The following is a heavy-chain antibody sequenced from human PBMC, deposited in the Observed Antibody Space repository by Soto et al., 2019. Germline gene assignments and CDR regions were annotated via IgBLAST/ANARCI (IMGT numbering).Heavy chain of an antibody. CDR3: ARDEGVDY. CDR1: GFTFSSYW. J-gene: IGHJ4*02. CDR2: IKQDGGVQ. Sequence: SLRLSCAASGFTFSSYWMSWVRQAPGKGLEWVGNIKQDGGVQYYMDSVKGRFTISRDNAKNSLYLQMNSLRAEDTAVYYCARDEGVDYWGQGTLVTVSS. V-gene: IGHV3-7*03.